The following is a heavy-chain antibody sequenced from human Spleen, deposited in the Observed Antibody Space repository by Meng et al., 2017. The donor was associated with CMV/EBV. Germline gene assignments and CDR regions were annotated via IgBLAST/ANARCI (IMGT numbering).Heavy chain of an antibody. Sequence: GGSLRLSCAASGFTFDDYAMHWVRQAPGKGLEWVSSISSSSSYIYYADSVKGRFTISRDNAKNSLYLQMNSLRAEDTAVYYCARASGWYFDYWGQGTLVTVSS. V-gene: IGHV3-21*01. D-gene: IGHD6-19*01. J-gene: IGHJ4*02. CDR2: ISSSSSYI. CDR1: GFTFDDYA. CDR3: ARASGWYFDY.